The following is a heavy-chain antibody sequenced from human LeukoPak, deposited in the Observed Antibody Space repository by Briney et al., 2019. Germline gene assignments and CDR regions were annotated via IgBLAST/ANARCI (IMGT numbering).Heavy chain of an antibody. D-gene: IGHD3-10*01. CDR1: GGSISSGGYS. Sequence: PSETLSLTCAVSGGSISSGGYSWSWIRQHPGKGLEWIGYIYYSGSTYYNPSLKSRVTISVDTSKNQFSLKLSSVTAADTAVYYCARDRSPLDRLWFGETSHWFDPWGQGTLVTVSS. J-gene: IGHJ5*02. V-gene: IGHV4-31*11. CDR2: IYYSGST. CDR3: ARDRSPLDRLWFGETSHWFDP.